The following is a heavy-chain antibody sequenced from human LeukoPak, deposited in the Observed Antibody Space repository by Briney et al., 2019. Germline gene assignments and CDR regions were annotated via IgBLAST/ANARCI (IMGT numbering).Heavy chain of an antibody. CDR2: INHRGRT. D-gene: IGHD3-10*01. CDR3: ARGVRIARQEY. V-gene: IGHV4-34*01. Sequence: PSETLSLTCAVYGGSFSGYYWSWIRQPPGKGLEWIGEINHRGRTNYNPSLKSRVTISVDTSKNQFSLKLSSVTAADTAVYYCARGVRIARQEYWGQGTLVTVSS. CDR1: GGSFSGYY. J-gene: IGHJ4*02.